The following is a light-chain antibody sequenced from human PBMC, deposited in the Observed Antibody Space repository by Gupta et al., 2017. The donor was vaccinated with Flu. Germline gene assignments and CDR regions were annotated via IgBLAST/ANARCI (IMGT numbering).Light chain of an antibody. J-gene: IGKJ1*01. CDR3: RQGAHWPWA. Sequence: DVVMTQSPLSLPVTLGQPASIHCRSTQGLVYSDGNTYFHWCQQRPGQAPRRLIYQFAYRDSGFPDRVSGSWSGTDFTLKIIRVEAEYVGIDFCRQGAHWPWAVGQGTTVEIK. CDR2: QFA. V-gene: IGKV2-30*01. CDR1: QGLVYSDGNTY.